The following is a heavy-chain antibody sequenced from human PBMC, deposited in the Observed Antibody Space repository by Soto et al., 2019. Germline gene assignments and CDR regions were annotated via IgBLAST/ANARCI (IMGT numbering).Heavy chain of an antibody. D-gene: IGHD3-10*01. J-gene: IGHJ4*02. CDR3: ARGRRGRYYFDY. V-gene: IGHV1-8*01. CDR1: GYTFTRYD. Sequence: QVQLVQSGAEVKKPGASVKVSCKASGYTFTRYDINWVRQATGQGLEWMGWINPNSGNTGYAQKFQGRVTMTRTTSISTAYMELSSLRSEDTAVYYCARGRRGRYYFDYWGQGTLVTVSS. CDR2: INPNSGNT.